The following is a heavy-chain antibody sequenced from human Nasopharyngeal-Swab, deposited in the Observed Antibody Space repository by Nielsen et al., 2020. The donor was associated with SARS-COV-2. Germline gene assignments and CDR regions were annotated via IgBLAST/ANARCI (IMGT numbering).Heavy chain of an antibody. J-gene: IGHJ4*02. Sequence: GESLKISCAASGFTFSSYAMSWVRQAPGKGLEWVSAISGSGGSTYYAASVKGRFTISRDNSKNTLYLQMNSLRAEDTAVYYCAKYEYLLVGATFDYWGQGTLVTVSS. CDR3: AKYEYLLVGATFDY. V-gene: IGHV3-23*01. D-gene: IGHD1-26*01. CDR2: ISGSGGST. CDR1: GFTFSSYA.